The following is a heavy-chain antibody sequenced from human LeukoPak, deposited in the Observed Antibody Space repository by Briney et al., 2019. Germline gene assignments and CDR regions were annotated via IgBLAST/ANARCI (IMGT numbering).Heavy chain of an antibody. CDR3: AKPYCSGGSCYRPPFDY. D-gene: IGHD2-15*01. CDR2: ISGSGGST. Sequence: PGASLRLSCAASGFTFSSCAMSWVRQAPGKGLEWVSAISGSGGSTYYADSVKGRFTISRDNSKNTLYLQMNSLRAEDTAVYYCAKPYCSGGSCYRPPFDYWGQGTLVTVSS. J-gene: IGHJ4*02. CDR1: GFTFSSCA. V-gene: IGHV3-23*01.